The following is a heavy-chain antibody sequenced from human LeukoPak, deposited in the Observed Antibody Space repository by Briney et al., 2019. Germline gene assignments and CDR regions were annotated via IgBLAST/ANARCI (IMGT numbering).Heavy chain of an antibody. CDR2: ISGSGGST. J-gene: IGHJ4*02. D-gene: IGHD3-10*01. V-gene: IGHV3-23*01. CDR1: GFTFSSYA. Sequence: GGSLRLSCAASGFTFSSYAMSWVRQAPGKGLEWVSAISGSGGSTYYADSVKGRFTISRDNSKNTLYLQMNSLRAEDTALYYCAKDRPITMVRGIFDYWGQGTLVTVSS. CDR3: AKDRPITMVRGIFDY.